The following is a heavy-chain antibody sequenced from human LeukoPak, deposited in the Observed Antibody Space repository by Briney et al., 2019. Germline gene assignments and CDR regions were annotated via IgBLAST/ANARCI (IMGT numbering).Heavy chain of an antibody. D-gene: IGHD6-6*01. CDR1: DGSISSSSYY. J-gene: IGHJ4*02. CDR3: ARDSRVYSSSSWPFDY. Sequence: SETLSLTCTVSDGSISSSSYYWGWIRQPPGKGLEWIGSIYYSGSTYYNPSLKSRVTISVDTSKNQFSLKLSSVTAADTAVYYCARDSRVYSSSSWPFDYWGQGTLVTVSS. V-gene: IGHV4-39*07. CDR2: IYYSGST.